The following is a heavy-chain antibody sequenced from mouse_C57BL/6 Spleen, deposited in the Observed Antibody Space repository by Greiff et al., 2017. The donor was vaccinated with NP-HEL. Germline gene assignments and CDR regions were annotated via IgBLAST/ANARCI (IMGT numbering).Heavy chain of an antibody. CDR1: GYTFTSYW. Sequence: QVQLQQPGAELVRPGSSVKLSCKASGYTFTSYWMHWVKQRPIQGLEWIGNIDPSDSETHYNQKFKDKATLTVDKSSSTAYMQLSSLTSEDSAVYYCAREGCYDGLYYAMDYWGQGTSVTVSS. J-gene: IGHJ4*01. CDR3: AREGCYDGLYYAMDY. D-gene: IGHD2-12*01. V-gene: IGHV1-52*01. CDR2: IDPSDSET.